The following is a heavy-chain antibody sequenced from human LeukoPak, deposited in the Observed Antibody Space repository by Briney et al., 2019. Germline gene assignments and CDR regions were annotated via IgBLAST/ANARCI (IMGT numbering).Heavy chain of an antibody. CDR1: GYSFTSYW. CDR2: IYPGDPDI. Sequence: GESLKISCKGSGYSFTSYWIGWVRQMPGKGLEWMGIIYPGDPDIRYSPSFQGQVTISGDKSSSTVYLQWNSLKASDTAMYFCAKKRSSGYYDSGGYAIDAFDVWGQGTMVTVSS. J-gene: IGHJ3*01. CDR3: AKKRSSGYYDSGGYAIDAFDV. D-gene: IGHD3-22*01. V-gene: IGHV5-51*01.